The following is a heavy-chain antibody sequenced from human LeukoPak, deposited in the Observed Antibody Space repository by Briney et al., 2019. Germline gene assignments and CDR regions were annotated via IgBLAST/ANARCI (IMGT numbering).Heavy chain of an antibody. CDR3: AWVDSSSWYYFLYY. Sequence: SVKVSCKASGGTFTSYAISWVRQAPGQGLEWMGRIIPIFGIANYAQKFQGRVTITADKSTSTAYMELSSLRSEDTAVYYCAWVDSSSWYYFLYYWGQGTLVTVSS. CDR1: GGTFTSYA. V-gene: IGHV1-69*04. J-gene: IGHJ4*02. CDR2: IIPIFGIA. D-gene: IGHD6-13*01.